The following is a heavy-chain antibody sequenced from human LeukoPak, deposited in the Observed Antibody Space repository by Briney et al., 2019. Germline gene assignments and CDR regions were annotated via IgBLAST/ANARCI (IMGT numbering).Heavy chain of an antibody. CDR1: GGSFSGYY. V-gene: IGHV4-34*01. D-gene: IGHD2-15*01. Sequence: PSETLSLTCAVYGGSFSGYYWSWIRQPPGKGLEWIGEINHSGSTNYNPSLKSRVTISVDTSKNQFSLKLSSVTAADTAVYYCARRPVVAGLLYWGQGTLVTVSS. J-gene: IGHJ4*02. CDR3: ARRPVVAGLLY. CDR2: INHSGST.